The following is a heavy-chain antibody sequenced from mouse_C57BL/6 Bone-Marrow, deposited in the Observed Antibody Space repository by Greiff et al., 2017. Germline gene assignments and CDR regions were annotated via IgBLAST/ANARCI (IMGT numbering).Heavy chain of an antibody. Sequence: VQLQQSGPVLVKPGASVKMSCKASGYTFTDYYMNWVKQSHGKSLEWIGVINPYNGGTSYNQKFKGKATLTVDKSSSTAYMELNSLTSEDSAVYYCARLHYGSSYGYRGQGTTLTVSS. CDR3: ARLHYGSSYGY. J-gene: IGHJ2*01. D-gene: IGHD1-1*01. V-gene: IGHV1-19*01. CDR2: INPYNGGT. CDR1: GYTFTDYY.